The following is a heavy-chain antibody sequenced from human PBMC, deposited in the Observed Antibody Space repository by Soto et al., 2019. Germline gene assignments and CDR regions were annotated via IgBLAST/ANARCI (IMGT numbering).Heavy chain of an antibody. V-gene: IGHV3-66*01. CDR3: ARGDRGAFDL. D-gene: IGHD1-26*01. J-gene: IGHJ3*01. Sequence: GGSLRLSCAASGFTVSSNYMSWVRRAPGKGLEWVSVIYAGGSTTYADFVKGRFIISRDNARNTVDLQMNSVRVEDTAVYYCARGDRGAFDLWGQGTVVTVS. CDR2: IYAGGST. CDR1: GFTVSSNY.